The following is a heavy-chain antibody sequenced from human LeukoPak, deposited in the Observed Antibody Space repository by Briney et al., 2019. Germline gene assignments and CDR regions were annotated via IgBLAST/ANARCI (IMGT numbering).Heavy chain of an antibody. Sequence: GESLKISCKGSGYSFSSYWIGWVRQIPGKGLEWMGIVYPGDSDTRYSPSFQGQVTISADKSIITAYLQWTSLKASDTAIYYCARQLTTLRGFDIWGQGTMVTASS. CDR1: GYSFSSYW. CDR2: VYPGDSDT. J-gene: IGHJ3*02. D-gene: IGHD4-11*01. V-gene: IGHV5-51*01. CDR3: ARQLTTLRGFDI.